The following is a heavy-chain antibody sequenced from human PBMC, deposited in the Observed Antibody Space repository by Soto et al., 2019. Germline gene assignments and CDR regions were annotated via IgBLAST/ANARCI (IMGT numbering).Heavy chain of an antibody. CDR2: ISAYNGNR. V-gene: IGHV1-18*01. Sequence: GASVKVSCKASGYTFTSYGISWVRQAPGQGLEWMGWISAYNGNRNYAQKFQGRVTMTTDTSTSTAYMELRSLRSDDSALYYCARVRTSSPYFYATDVWGQGTTLSVS. D-gene: IGHD6-13*01. CDR1: GYTFTSYG. J-gene: IGHJ6*02. CDR3: ARVRTSSPYFYATDV.